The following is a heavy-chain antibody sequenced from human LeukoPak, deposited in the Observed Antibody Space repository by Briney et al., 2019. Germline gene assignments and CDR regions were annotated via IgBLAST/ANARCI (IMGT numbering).Heavy chain of an antibody. CDR2: IYHSGST. CDR3: ARAYGYYYYYMDV. V-gene: IGHV4-38-2*02. J-gene: IGHJ6*03. CDR1: GYSISSGYY. D-gene: IGHD3-10*01. Sequence: PSETLSLTCTVSGYSISSGYYWGWIRQPPGKGLEWIGSIYHSGSTYYNPSLKSRVTISVDTSKNQSSLKLSSVTAADTAVYYCARAYGYYYYYMDVWGKGTTVTVSS.